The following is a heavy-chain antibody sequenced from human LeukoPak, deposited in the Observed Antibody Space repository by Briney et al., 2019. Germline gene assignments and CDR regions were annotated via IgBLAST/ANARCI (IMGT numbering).Heavy chain of an antibody. CDR1: GFTFTSYG. V-gene: IGHV3-30*03. D-gene: IGHD3-10*01. CDR3: AREWFGESYFDY. CDR2: MSYDGSNK. J-gene: IGHJ4*02. Sequence: GGSLRLSYAASGFTFTSYGMHWVLQAPGKGLEWVALMSYDGSNKYYADSVKGRFTITRDNSKNTLYLQMNSLRAEDTAVYYCAREWFGESYFDYWGQGTLVTVSS.